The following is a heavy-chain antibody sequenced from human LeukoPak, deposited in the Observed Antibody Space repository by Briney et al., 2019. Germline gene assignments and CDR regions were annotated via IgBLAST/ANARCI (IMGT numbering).Heavy chain of an antibody. J-gene: IGHJ6*02. CDR3: ARWGPHCVGDSCSLYYHGMDV. Sequence: PGRSLRLSCAASGFTFSRYWMTWVRQAPGKGLEWVANINYDGSEKYYADSLKGRFTISRDNANNSLSLQMNTLRGEDTGVYYCARWGPHCVGDSCSLYYHGMDVWGHGSSVTVS. CDR2: INYDGSEK. D-gene: IGHD2-21*01. V-gene: IGHV3-7*04. CDR1: GFTFSRYW.